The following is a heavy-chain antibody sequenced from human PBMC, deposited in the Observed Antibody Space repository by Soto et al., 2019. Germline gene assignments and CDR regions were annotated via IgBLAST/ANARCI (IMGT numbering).Heavy chain of an antibody. D-gene: IGHD3-16*01. CDR3: LGGSNYDTP. CDR2: INPDGSDK. Sequence: QPGGSLRLSCAASGLTFSNYWMNWVRQAPGKGLEWVAKINPDGSDKHYIDSVKGRFTISRDNAQNSVSLQMNSLRAEDTAVYFCLGGSNYDTPWGQGTLVTVSS. CDR1: GLTFSNYW. J-gene: IGHJ5*02. V-gene: IGHV3-7*03.